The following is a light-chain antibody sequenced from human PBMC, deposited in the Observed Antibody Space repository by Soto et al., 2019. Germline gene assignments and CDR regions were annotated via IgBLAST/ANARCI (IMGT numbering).Light chain of an antibody. CDR1: QSVRRY. CDR2: DAS. Sequence: EIVLTQSPATLSLSPGERATLSCRASQSVRRYLAWYQQKPGQAPRLLIYDASTRATGIPARFSGSGSGTEFILTISSLQSEDFGVYYCQQYNNWPPITFGQGTRLEI. V-gene: IGKV3D-15*01. CDR3: QQYNNWPPIT. J-gene: IGKJ5*01.